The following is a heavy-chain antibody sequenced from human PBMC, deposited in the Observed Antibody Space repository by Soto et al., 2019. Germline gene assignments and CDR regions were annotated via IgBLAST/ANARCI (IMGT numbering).Heavy chain of an antibody. CDR2: IIPISGTA. D-gene: IGHD2-2*01. CDR1: GGTFSSYA. CDR3: ARSQGSSTSLEIYYYYYYGMDV. V-gene: IGHV1-69*01. Sequence: QVQLVQSGAEAKKPGSSVKVSCKASGGTFSSYAISWVRQAPGQGLEWMGGIIPISGTANYAQKFQGRVTITAAESTSTAYMELSSLRSEDTAVYYCARSQGSSTSLEIYYYYYYGMDVWGQGTTVTVSS. J-gene: IGHJ6*02.